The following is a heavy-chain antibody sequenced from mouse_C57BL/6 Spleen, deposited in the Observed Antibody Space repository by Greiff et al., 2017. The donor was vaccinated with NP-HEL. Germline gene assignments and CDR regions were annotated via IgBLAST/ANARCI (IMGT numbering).Heavy chain of an antibody. CDR3: AKTGTPYYYAMDY. Sequence: QVQLKESGAELVRPGASVKLSCKASGYTFTDYYINWVKQRPGQGLEWIARIYPGSGNTYYNEKFKGKATLTAEKSSSTAYMQLSSLTSEDSAVYFCAKTGTPYYYAMDYWGQGTSVTVSS. J-gene: IGHJ4*01. CDR1: GYTFTDYY. V-gene: IGHV1-76*01. CDR2: IYPGSGNT. D-gene: IGHD4-1*01.